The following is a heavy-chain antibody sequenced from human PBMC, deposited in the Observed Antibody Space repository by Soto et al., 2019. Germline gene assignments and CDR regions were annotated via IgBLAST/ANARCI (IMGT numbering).Heavy chain of an antibody. D-gene: IGHD2-15*01. J-gene: IGHJ3*02. Sequence: GGSLRLSCAASGFTFSSYGMHWVRQAPGKGLEWVAVISYDGSNKYYADSVKGRFTISRDNSKNTLYLQMNSLRAEDTAVYYCAKEIRDIVVVVAATEAFDIWGQGTMVTVSS. CDR3: AKEIRDIVVVVAATEAFDI. CDR2: ISYDGSNK. V-gene: IGHV3-30*18. CDR1: GFTFSSYG.